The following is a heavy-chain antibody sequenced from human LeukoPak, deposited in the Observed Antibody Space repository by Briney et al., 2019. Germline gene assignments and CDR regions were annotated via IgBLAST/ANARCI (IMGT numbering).Heavy chain of an antibody. CDR1: GGSFSDYY. CDR3: ASRGDGSGSYPRFAP. V-gene: IGHV4-34*01. Sequence: SETLSLTCAVYGGSFSDYYWTWIRQPPGKGLEWIGEIHHSGSTNYNPSLKSRVTISVVTSKEQFSLKLRSVTAADTAVYYCASRGDGSGSYPRFAPWGQGTLVIVSS. D-gene: IGHD3-10*01. CDR2: IHHSGST. J-gene: IGHJ5*02.